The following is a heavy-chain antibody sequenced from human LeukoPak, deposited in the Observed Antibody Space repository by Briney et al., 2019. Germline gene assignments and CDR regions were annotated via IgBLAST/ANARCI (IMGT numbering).Heavy chain of an antibody. CDR3: ARETGDDSDDAFDI. CDR2: ISYDGSNK. V-gene: IGHV3-30-3*01. CDR1: GFTFSSYA. J-gene: IGHJ3*02. Sequence: GGSLRLSCAASGFTFSSYAMHWVRQAPGKGLEWVAVISYDGSNKYYADSVKGRFTISRDNSKNTLYLQMNSLRAEDTAVYYCARETGDDSDDAFDIWGQGTVVTVSS. D-gene: IGHD7-27*01.